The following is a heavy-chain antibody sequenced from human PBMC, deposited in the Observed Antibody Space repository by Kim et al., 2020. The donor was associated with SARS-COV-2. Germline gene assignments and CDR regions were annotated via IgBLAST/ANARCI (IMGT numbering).Heavy chain of an antibody. D-gene: IGHD5-12*01. V-gene: IGHV1-46*01. J-gene: IGHJ4*02. CDR2: K. Sequence: KSYAQKFQGRVTMTRDTSTSTVYMELSSLRSEDTAVYYCARGFVEMATIYWGQGTLVTVSS. CDR3: ARGFVEMATIY.